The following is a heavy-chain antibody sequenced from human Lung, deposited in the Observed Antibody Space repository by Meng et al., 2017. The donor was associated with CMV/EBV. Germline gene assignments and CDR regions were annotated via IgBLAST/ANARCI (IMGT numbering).Heavy chain of an antibody. Sequence: QVQVRESGPGLVKPSQTLSLTCTVSGGSIGSGGYYWSWIRQHPGKGLEWIGYIYYTGSTFYNPSLKSRVTISVDTSKNQFSLKLIPATAADTAVYYCAREAGRDGYATPKFDYWGQGTLVTVSS. CDR3: AREAGRDGYATPKFDY. J-gene: IGHJ4*02. D-gene: IGHD5-24*01. V-gene: IGHV4-31*03. CDR1: GGSIGSGGYY. CDR2: IYYTGST.